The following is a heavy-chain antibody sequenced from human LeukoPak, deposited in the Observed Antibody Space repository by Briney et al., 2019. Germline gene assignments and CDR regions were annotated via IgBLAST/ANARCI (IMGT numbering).Heavy chain of an antibody. D-gene: IGHD3-10*01. Sequence: GGSLRLSCAASGFTFSSYTINWVRQAPGKGLEWVSSISSGSTYIYYADSVKGRFTISRDNAKNSLYLQMNSLRAEDTAVYYCARGSYFPDYYMDVWGKGTTVTVSS. V-gene: IGHV3-21*01. CDR3: ARGSYFPDYYMDV. CDR2: ISSGSTYI. CDR1: GFTFSSYT. J-gene: IGHJ6*03.